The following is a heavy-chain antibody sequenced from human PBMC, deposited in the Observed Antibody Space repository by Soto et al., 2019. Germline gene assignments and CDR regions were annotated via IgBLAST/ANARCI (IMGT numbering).Heavy chain of an antibody. CDR2: IYHSGNT. Sequence: SETLSLTCAVSGGSISSGGYSWTWVRQPPGKALEWIGYIYHSGNTYYNPSLKSRVTISGDRSKNQFTLNLSSATAPDTAVYYCASNVAADDALDCWGQGAMGTV. D-gene: IGHD2-15*01. CDR1: GGSISSGGYS. V-gene: IGHV4-30-2*01. CDR3: ASNVAADDALDC. J-gene: IGHJ3*01.